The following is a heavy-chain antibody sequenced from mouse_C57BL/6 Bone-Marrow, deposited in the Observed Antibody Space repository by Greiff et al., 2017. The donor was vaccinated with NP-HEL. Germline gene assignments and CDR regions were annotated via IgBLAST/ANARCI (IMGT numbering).Heavy chain of an antibody. J-gene: IGHJ2*01. V-gene: IGHV1-69*01. D-gene: IGHD3-2*02. CDR1: GYTFTSYW. CDR3: ARGGSAGPPFDY. Sequence: QVQLQQPGAELVMPGASVKLSCKASGYTFTSYWMHWVKQRPGPGLEWIGVIDPSSSYTTSNQKFKGKSTLTVDKSSSTAYMQLSSLTSEDCAVYYCARGGSAGPPFDYWGQGTTLTDSS. CDR2: IDPSSSYT.